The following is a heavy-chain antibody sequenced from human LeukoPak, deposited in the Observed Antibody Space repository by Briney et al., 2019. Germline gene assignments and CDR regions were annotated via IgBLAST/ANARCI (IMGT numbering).Heavy chain of an antibody. J-gene: IGHJ6*04. CDR2: ISTTSSYI. CDR1: GFTFSSYN. D-gene: IGHD6-13*01. CDR3: ARISSRAVDV. Sequence: PGGSLRLSCATSGFTFSSYNMNWVRQAPGKGLECVSYISTTSSYISYADSVRGRFTISRDNANNSLYLQMNSLRAEDTAVYYCARISSRAVDVWGKGTTVTVSS. V-gene: IGHV3-21*01.